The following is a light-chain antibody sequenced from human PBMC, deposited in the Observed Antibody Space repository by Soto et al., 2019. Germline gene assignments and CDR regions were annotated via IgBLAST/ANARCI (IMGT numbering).Light chain of an antibody. CDR2: DAS. V-gene: IGKV3D-20*02. CDR3: QQRSKWRT. CDR1: QSVSSSY. J-gene: IGKJ1*01. Sequence: MLLRHSRLTLSLSQKERANRSCRASQSVSSSYLAWYQQKPGQAPRLLIYDASKRATGIPARFSGSGFGTDYTLTISSLEPEDFAVYYCQQRSKWRTFGQGAMV.